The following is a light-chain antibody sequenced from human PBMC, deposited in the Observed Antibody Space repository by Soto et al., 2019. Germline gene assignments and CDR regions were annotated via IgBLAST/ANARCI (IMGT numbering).Light chain of an antibody. CDR1: QSVSSN. V-gene: IGKV3-15*01. J-gene: IGKJ1*01. CDR2: GAS. CDR3: QLGRT. Sequence: EIVITQSPATLSVSPGERATLSCRASQSVSSNLAWYQQKPGQAPRLLIYGASTRATGIPARFSGSGSGTEFTLTISSLQSEDFAVYYCQLGRTFGQGTKVDIK.